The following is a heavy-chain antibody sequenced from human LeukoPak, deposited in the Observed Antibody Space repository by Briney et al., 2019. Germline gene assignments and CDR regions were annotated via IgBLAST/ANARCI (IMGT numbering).Heavy chain of an antibody. J-gene: IGHJ4*02. CDR1: GFSFSSYA. D-gene: IGHD4/OR15-4a*01. CDR3: AKGTSAGGYGAIDY. Sequence: PGGSLRLSCAGSGFSFSSYAMSWVRLAPGKGLEWVSGISSSGESTYYAGSVRGRFTVSRDNSKNTLYLEMNSLTAEDTALHYCAKGTSAGGYGAIDYWGQGTPVTVSS. V-gene: IGHV3-23*01. CDR2: ISSSGEST.